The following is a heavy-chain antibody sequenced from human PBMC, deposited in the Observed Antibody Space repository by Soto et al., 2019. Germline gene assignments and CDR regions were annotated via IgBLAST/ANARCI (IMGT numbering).Heavy chain of an antibody. Sequence: GGSLRLSCAVSGFTFSSYYMSWVRQAQGKGLEWVSGFRTGGDGGTTYYADSVKFRFTISRDNSKNTLFLQMNSLRAEDTAIYYCAKKVNSGSGSQYFDYWGQGTLVTVSS. CDR2: FRTGGDGGTT. J-gene: IGHJ4*02. CDR3: AKKVNSGSGSQYFDY. V-gene: IGHV3-23*01. D-gene: IGHD3-10*01. CDR1: GFTFSSYY.